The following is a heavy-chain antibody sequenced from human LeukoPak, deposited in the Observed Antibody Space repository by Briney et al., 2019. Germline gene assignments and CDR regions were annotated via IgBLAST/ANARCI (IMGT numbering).Heavy chain of an antibody. D-gene: IGHD3-16*02. V-gene: IGHV3-23*01. CDR3: AKDIQLST. Sequence: EGSLRLSCAASGFTFSDSAMTWVRQVPGKGLEWVSLISSSGGNTYYADSVKGRFTISRDNSKNTLSLQMNSLRVEDTAIYYCAKDIQLSTWGLGTMVTVSS. CDR2: ISSSGGNT. J-gene: IGHJ3*01. CDR1: GFTFSDSA.